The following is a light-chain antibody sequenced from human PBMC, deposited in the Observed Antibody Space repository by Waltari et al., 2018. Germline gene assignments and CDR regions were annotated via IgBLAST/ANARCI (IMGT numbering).Light chain of an antibody. J-gene: IGLJ3*02. CDR3: SAWDDSLNGPV. V-gene: IGLV1-44*01. Sequence: QSVLTQPPSTSGAPGQRIIISCSGSSPNIGSNVVNWYSQIPGMAPKLLIYTNNQRPSGVPDRFSGSKSGTSASLAISGLQSDDEADYYCSAWDDSLNGPVFGGGTKLTVL. CDR1: SPNIGSNV. CDR2: TNN.